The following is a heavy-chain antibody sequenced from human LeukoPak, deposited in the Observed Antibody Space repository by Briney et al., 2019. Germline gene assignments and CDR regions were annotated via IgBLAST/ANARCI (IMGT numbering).Heavy chain of an antibody. V-gene: IGHV3-21*01. CDR3: ARDPGYCSGGSCYSWYFDL. Sequence: GGSLRLSCAASGFTFSSYSMNWVRQAPGKGLEWVSSISSSSSYIYYAHSVKGRFTISRDNAKDSLFLQMNSLRAEDTAVYYCARDPGYCSGGSCYSWYFDLWGRGTLVTVSS. CDR1: GFTFSSYS. CDR2: ISSSSSYI. D-gene: IGHD2-15*01. J-gene: IGHJ2*01.